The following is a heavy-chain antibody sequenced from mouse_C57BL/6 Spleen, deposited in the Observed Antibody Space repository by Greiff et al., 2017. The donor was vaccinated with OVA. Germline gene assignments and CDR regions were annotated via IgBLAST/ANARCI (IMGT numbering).Heavy chain of an antibody. CDR3: VRQWDYDEGDYAMDD. CDR1: GFSFNTYA. D-gene: IGHD2-4*01. V-gene: IGHV10-1*01. CDR2: IRSKSNNYAT. J-gene: IGHJ4*01. Sequence: DAGGGLVQPKGSLKLSCAASGFSFNTYAMNWVRQAPGKGLEWVARIRSKSNNYATYYADSVKDRFTISRDDSESMLYLQMNNLKTEDTAMYYCVRQWDYDEGDYAMDDWGQGTSVTVSS.